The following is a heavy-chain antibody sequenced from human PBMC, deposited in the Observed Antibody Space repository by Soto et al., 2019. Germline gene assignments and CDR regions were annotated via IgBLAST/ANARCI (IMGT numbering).Heavy chain of an antibody. Sequence: ASVKVSCKASGYTFTSYDINWVRQATGQGLEWMGWMNPNSGNTGYAQKFQGRVTMTRNTSISTAHMELSSLRSEDTAVYYCAREVAYCGGDCYSRRNYYYYYGMDVWGQGTTVTVSS. CDR1: GYTFTSYD. CDR3: AREVAYCGGDCYSRRNYYYYYGMDV. J-gene: IGHJ6*02. V-gene: IGHV1-8*01. CDR2: MNPNSGNT. D-gene: IGHD2-21*02.